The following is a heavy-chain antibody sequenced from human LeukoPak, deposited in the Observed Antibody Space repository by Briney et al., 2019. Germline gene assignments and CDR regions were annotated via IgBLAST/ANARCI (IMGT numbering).Heavy chain of an antibody. CDR1: GGSFSGYY. D-gene: IGHD4-17*01. CDR3: AGGGGTALAVTPFDY. J-gene: IGHJ4*02. Sequence: SETLSLTCAVYGGSFSGYYWSWIRQPPGKGLEWIGEINHSGSTNYNPSLKSRVTISVDTSKNQFSLKLSSVTAADTAVYYCAGGGGTALAVTPFDYWGQGTLVTVSS. CDR2: INHSGST. V-gene: IGHV4-34*01.